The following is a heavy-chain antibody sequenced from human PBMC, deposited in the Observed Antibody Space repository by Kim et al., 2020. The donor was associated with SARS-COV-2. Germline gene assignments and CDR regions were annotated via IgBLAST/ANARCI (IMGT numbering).Heavy chain of an antibody. V-gene: IGHV3-11*06. CDR3: ARGGTMVRGVKDFDY. Sequence: GGSLRLSCAASGFTFSDYYMSWIRQAPGKGLEWVSYISSSSSYTNYADSVKGRFTISRDNAKNSLYLQMNSLRAEDTAVYYCARGGTMVRGVKDFDYWGQGTLVTVSS. CDR2: ISSSSSYT. D-gene: IGHD3-10*01. CDR1: GFTFSDYY. J-gene: IGHJ4*02.